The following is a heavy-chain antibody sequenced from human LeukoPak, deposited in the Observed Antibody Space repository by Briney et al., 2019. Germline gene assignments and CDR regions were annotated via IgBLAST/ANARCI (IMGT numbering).Heavy chain of an antibody. CDR1: GFTFSSYW. J-gene: IGHJ4*02. D-gene: IGHD2-2*01. V-gene: IGHV3-74*01. CDR2: INGDGRNI. Sequence: PGGSLRLSCVASGFTFSSYWMQWVRQDPRKGLVWVSRINGDGRNINYADSVRGRFTISRDNAKNTLYLQMNTLRVEDTAVYYCATSRPIVVVPAAFDYWGQGTLVTVSS. CDR3: ATSRPIVVVPAAFDY.